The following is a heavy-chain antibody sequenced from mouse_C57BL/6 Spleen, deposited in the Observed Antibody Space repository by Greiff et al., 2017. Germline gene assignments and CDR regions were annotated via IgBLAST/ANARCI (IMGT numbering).Heavy chain of an antibody. CDR1: GYAFSSSW. D-gene: IGHD1-1*01. CDR2: IYPGDGDT. J-gene: IGHJ4*01. V-gene: IGHV1-82*01. Sequence: QVQLKQSGPELVKPGASVKISCKASGYAFSSSWMHWVKQRPGKGLEWIGRIYPGDGDTNYNGKFKGKATLTADKSSSTAYMQLSSLTSEDSAVYFCARYGSTGMDYWGQGTSVTVSS. CDR3: ARYGSTGMDY.